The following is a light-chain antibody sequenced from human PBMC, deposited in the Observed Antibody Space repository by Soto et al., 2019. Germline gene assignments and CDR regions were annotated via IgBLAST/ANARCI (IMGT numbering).Light chain of an antibody. V-gene: IGLV2-14*01. Sequence: SVLTQPASVSGSPGQSIIISCTGTSSDVGSYDYVSWYQQHPGKVPKLLIHEVSYRPSGVSNRFSGSKSGNTASLTISGLQAEDEAEYYCSSYTSSSSFVFGNGTKVTVL. CDR3: SSYTSSSSFV. CDR2: EVS. CDR1: SSDVGSYDY. J-gene: IGLJ1*01.